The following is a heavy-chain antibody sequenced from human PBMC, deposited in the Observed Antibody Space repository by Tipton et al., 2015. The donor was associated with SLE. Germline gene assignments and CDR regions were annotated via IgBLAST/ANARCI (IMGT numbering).Heavy chain of an antibody. CDR3: AREKGDAYPNLVAFDI. CDR1: GDSITSYY. V-gene: IGHV4-59*01. Sequence: TLSLTCTVSGDSITSYYWNWIRQPPGKGLEWIGYIYYSGSTNYNPSLKSRVTISVDTSKNQFSLKLSSVTAADTAVYYCAREKGDAYPNLVAFDIWGQGTMVTVSS. CDR2: IYYSGST. J-gene: IGHJ3*02. D-gene: IGHD3-16*01.